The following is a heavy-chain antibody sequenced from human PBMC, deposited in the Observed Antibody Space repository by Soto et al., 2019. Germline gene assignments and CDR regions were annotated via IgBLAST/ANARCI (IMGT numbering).Heavy chain of an antibody. Sequence: ASVKVSCKASGGTFSSYAISWVRQAPGQGLEWMGGIIPIFGTANYAQKFQGRVTITADESTSTAYMELSSLRSEDTAVYYCARAIAYCGGDCYSVGYYYYGMDVWGQGTMVTVSS. J-gene: IGHJ6*02. V-gene: IGHV1-69*13. CDR1: GGTFSSYA. CDR3: ARAIAYCGGDCYSVGYYYYGMDV. CDR2: IIPIFGTA. D-gene: IGHD2-21*02.